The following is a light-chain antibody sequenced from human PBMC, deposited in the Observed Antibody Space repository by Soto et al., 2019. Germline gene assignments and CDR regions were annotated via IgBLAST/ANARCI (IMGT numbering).Light chain of an antibody. V-gene: IGKV2-28*01. Sequence: DIVMTQSPLSLPVTPGEPASMSCRSSQSLLHSNGYNYLDWYLQKPGQPPKLLIYLASNRASGVPDRFSGSGSGTNFTLQISRVEAEDVGVYYCMQAQQTRTFGQGTKVDLK. CDR2: LAS. CDR1: QSLLHSNGYNY. J-gene: IGKJ1*01. CDR3: MQAQQTRT.